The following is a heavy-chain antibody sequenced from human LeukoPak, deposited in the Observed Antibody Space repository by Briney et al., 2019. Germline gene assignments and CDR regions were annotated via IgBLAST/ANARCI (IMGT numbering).Heavy chain of an antibody. D-gene: IGHD5-18*01. Sequence: GASVKVSCKASGYTFTSYDINWVRQATGQGLEWMGWMNPNSGNTGYAQKFQGRVTITRNTSISTAYTELSSLRSEDTAVYYCARVDVDTAMVHNFDYWGQGTLVTVSS. J-gene: IGHJ4*02. CDR3: ARVDVDTAMVHNFDY. CDR2: MNPNSGNT. V-gene: IGHV1-8*03. CDR1: GYTFTSYD.